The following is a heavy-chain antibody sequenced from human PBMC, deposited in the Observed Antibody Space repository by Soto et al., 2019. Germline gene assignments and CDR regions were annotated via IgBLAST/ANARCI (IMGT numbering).Heavy chain of an antibody. V-gene: IGHV4-4*02. D-gene: IGHD2-15*01. CDR3: ATLPHRIEVKVLPIPT. CDR2: IYHIGST. J-gene: IGHJ5*02. Sequence: SETLSLTCDVSGGSVSSSNWWTWVGQSPGKGMERIGEIYHIGSTDYNPSLKGQITKSVDKSNNQFSLTLKFVTAADTAVFYCATLPHRIEVKVLPIPTWGKGTLVTVSS. CDR1: GGSVSSSNW.